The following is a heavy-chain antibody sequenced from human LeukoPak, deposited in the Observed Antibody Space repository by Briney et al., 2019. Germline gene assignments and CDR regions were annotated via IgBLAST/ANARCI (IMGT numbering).Heavy chain of an antibody. V-gene: IGHV4-34*01. J-gene: IGHJ4*02. CDR2: INHSGST. CDR3: ARVAARRGGPGGINY. D-gene: IGHD6-6*01. Sequence: ASETLSLTCAVYGGSFSGYYWSWIRQPPGEGLEWIGEINHSGSTNYNPSLKSRVTISVDTSKNQFSLKLSSVTAADTAVYYCARVAARRGGPGGINYWGQGTLVTVSS. CDR1: GGSFSGYY.